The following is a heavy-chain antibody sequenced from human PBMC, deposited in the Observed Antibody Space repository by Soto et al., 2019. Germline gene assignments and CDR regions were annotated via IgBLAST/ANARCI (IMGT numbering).Heavy chain of an antibody. CDR1: GGSISSSSYY. CDR3: ARTIVLVPAAMKDYYHGMDV. V-gene: IGHV4-39*01. D-gene: IGHD2-2*01. J-gene: IGHJ6*02. Sequence: SETLSLTCTVSGGSISSSSYYWGWIRQPPGKGLEWIGSIYYSGSTYYNPSLKSRVTISVDTSKNQFSLKLSSVTAADTAVYYCARTIVLVPAAMKDYYHGMDVWGQGTTVTVSS. CDR2: IYYSGST.